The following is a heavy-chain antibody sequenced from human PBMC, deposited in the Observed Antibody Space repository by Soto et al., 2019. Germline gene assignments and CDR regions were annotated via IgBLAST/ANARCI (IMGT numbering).Heavy chain of an antibody. CDR1: GGSISSGDYY. CDR3: ARFGSGLVKEGRGLRMGYYFDY. J-gene: IGHJ4*02. D-gene: IGHD5-12*01. Sequence: QVQLQESGPGLVKPSQTLSLTCTVSGGSISSGDYYWSWIRQPPGKGLEWIGYIYYSGSTYYNPSLKSRVTLSVDTSKNQFSLKLSSVTAADTAVYYCARFGSGLVKEGRGLRMGYYFDYWGQGTLVTVSS. V-gene: IGHV4-30-4*01. CDR2: IYYSGST.